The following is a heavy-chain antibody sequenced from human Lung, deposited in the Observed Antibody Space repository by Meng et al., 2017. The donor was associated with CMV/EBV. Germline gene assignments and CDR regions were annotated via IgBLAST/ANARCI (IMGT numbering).Heavy chain of an antibody. CDR2: ISSSSSYI. J-gene: IGHJ5*02. V-gene: IGHV3-21*01. D-gene: IGHD7-27*01. CDR1: GFTFSSYS. Sequence: CAASGFTFSSYSMNWVRQAPGKGLEWVSSISSSSSYIYYADSVKGRFTISRDNAKNSLYLQMNSLRAEDTAVYYCARVPILGHNGFDPWGQGTLVTVSS. CDR3: ARVPILGHNGFDP.